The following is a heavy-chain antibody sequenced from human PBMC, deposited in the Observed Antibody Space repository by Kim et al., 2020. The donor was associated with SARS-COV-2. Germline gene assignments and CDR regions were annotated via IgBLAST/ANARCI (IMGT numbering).Heavy chain of an antibody. J-gene: IGHJ6*02. Sequence: KSRVTISVDTAKNQFSLKLSSVTAADTAVYYCVRGVTIISYYYYYGMDVWGQGTTVTVSS. V-gene: IGHV4-34*01. CDR3: VRGVTIISYYYYYGMDV. D-gene: IGHD4-4*01.